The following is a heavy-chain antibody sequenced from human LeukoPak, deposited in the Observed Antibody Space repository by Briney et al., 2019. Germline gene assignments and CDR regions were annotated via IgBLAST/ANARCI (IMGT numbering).Heavy chain of an antibody. CDR1: GFTFNIYG. J-gene: IGHJ4*02. CDR3: AKEGIRVTGPDY. D-gene: IGHD6-19*01. V-gene: IGHV3-23*01. CDR2: INPNGGNT. Sequence: GGSLRLSCAASGFTFNIYGMSWVRQAPGKGLEWVSGINPNGGNTYYADSVKGRFSILRDNSKYTLYLQMSSLRAEDTAVYYCAKEGIRVTGPDYWGQGNLVTVSS.